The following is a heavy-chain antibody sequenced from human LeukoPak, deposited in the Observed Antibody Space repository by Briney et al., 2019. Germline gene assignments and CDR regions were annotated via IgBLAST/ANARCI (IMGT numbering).Heavy chain of an antibody. Sequence: GGSLRLSCAASGFTFDDYAMHWVRQAPGKGLEWVSGISWNSGSIGYADSVKGRFTISRDNAKNSLYLQMNSLRAEDTALYYCAKDRGYSSGRSFDYWGQGTLVIVSS. J-gene: IGHJ4*02. CDR3: AKDRGYSSGRSFDY. CDR2: ISWNSGSI. V-gene: IGHV3-9*01. D-gene: IGHD6-19*01. CDR1: GFTFDDYA.